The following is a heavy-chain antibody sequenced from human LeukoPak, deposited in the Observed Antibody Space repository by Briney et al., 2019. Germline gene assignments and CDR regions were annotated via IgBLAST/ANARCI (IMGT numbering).Heavy chain of an antibody. Sequence: VASVTVSCKASGGTFSSYAISWVRQAPGQGLEWMGGIIPIFGTANYAQKFQGRVTITADKSTSTAYMELSSLRSEDTAVYYCARTYYYDSSGYYYGSGYYYYMDVWGKGTTVTVSS. D-gene: IGHD3-22*01. CDR1: GGTFSSYA. CDR2: IIPIFGTA. J-gene: IGHJ6*03. CDR3: ARTYYYDSSGYYYGSGYYYYMDV. V-gene: IGHV1-69*06.